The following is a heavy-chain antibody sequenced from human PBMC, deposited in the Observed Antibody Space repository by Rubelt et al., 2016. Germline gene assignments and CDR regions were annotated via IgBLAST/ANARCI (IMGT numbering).Heavy chain of an antibody. V-gene: IGHV4-34*01. CDR1: GGSFSGYS. D-gene: IGHD1-26*01. Sequence: QVQLQQWGAGLVKPSETLSLTCAVYGGSFSGYSWTWIHQPPGKGLEWLGEIDHSGNTDYIPSLKSRVSISVDTSKKQISLKMSSGTAADTAVYYCARHDTGSFLFDFWGQGTPVTVSS. CDR2: IDHSGNT. CDR3: ARHDTGSFLFDF. J-gene: IGHJ4*02.